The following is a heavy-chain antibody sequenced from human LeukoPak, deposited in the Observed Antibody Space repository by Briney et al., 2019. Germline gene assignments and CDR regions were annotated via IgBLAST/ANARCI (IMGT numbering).Heavy chain of an antibody. CDR2: IYYSGST. CDR1: GGSISSSSYY. Sequence: SETLSLTCTVSGGSISSSSYYWGWIRQPPGKGLEWIGSIYYSGSTYYNPSLKSRVTISVDTSKNQFSLKLSSVTAADTAVYYCARAYYDFWSGYSYYYYYGMDVWGQGTTVTVSS. D-gene: IGHD3-3*01. CDR3: ARAYYDFWSGYSYYYYYGMDV. J-gene: IGHJ6*02. V-gene: IGHV4-39*01.